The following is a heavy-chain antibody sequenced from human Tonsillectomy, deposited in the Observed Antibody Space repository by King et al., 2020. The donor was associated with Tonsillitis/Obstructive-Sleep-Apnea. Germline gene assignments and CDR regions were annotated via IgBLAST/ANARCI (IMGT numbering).Heavy chain of an antibody. D-gene: IGHD1-26*01. CDR3: STDGKIVGAKGFGY. V-gene: IGHV3-15*07. Sequence: VQLVESGGGLGKPGGSLRLSCAASGFTFSKAWMNWVRQAPGKGLEWVGRIISKTDGGTTDYAAPVKGRLTISRDDSKNTLYLQMISLKTDDTAVYYCSTDGKIVGAKGFGYWGQGTLVTVSS. CDR2: IISKTDGGTT. CDR1: GFTFSKAW. J-gene: IGHJ4*02.